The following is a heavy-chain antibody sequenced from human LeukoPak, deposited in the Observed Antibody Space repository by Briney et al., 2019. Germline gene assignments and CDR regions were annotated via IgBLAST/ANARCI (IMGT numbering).Heavy chain of an antibody. CDR3: AKDRKNYDFWSGYYSEYFQH. J-gene: IGHJ1*01. V-gene: IGHV3-11*04. Sequence: PGGSLRLSCAASGFTFSDYYMSWIRQAPGQGLEWVSYISGSGSTIYYADSVKGRFTISRDNSKNTLYLQMNSLRAEDTAVYYCAKDRKNYDFWSGYYSEYFQHWGQGTLVTVSS. CDR1: GFTFSDYY. CDR2: ISGSGSTI. D-gene: IGHD3-3*01.